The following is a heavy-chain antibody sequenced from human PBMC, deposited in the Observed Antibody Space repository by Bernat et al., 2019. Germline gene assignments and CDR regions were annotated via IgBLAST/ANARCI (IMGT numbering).Heavy chain of an antibody. Sequence: EVQLVESGGGLVKPGESLRLSCAASEFTFSTYGMNWVRQAPGKGLEWIAYSNDVSSHIYYADSVRGRFTISRDNAKNSLFLEMNSLRDEDTAVYYCARDGLVYARYSPMDFWGKGATVPVSS. CDR3: ARDGLVYARYSPMDF. CDR1: EFTFSTYG. J-gene: IGHJ6*03. V-gene: IGHV3-21*05. CDR2: SNDVSSHI. D-gene: IGHD2-8*01.